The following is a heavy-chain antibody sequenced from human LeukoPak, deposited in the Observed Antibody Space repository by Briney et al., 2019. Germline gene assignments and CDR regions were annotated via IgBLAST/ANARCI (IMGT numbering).Heavy chain of an antibody. CDR3: ARAAQPGIAARPFDY. J-gene: IGHJ4*02. V-gene: IGHV1-69*06. Sequence: GASVKVSCKVSGYTLTELSMHWVRQAPGQGLEWMGGIIPIFGTANYAQKFQGRVTITADKSTSTAYMELSSLRSEDTAVYYCARAAQPGIAARPFDYWGQGTLVTVSS. CDR1: GYTLTELS. CDR2: IIPIFGTA. D-gene: IGHD6-6*01.